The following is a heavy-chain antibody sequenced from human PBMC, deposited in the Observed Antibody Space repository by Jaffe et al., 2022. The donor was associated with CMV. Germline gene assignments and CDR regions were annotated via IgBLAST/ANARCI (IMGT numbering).Heavy chain of an antibody. CDR1: GFTFSDYY. J-gene: IGHJ4*02. D-gene: IGHD5-18*01. CDR2: ISSSSSYT. V-gene: IGHV3-11*06. CDR3: AREGRIQLWLRGQHYDY. Sequence: QVQLVESGGGLVKPGGSLRLSCAASGFTFSDYYMSWIRQAPGKGLEWVSYISSSSSYTNYADSVKGRFTISRDNAKNSLYLQMNSLRAEDTAVYYCAREGRIQLWLRGQHYDYWGQGTLVTVSS.